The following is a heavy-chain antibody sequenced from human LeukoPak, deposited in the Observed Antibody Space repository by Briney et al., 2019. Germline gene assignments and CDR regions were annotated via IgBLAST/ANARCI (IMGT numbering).Heavy chain of an antibody. J-gene: IGHJ4*02. CDR1: GGRISSHY. Sequence: PSETLSLTCTVSGGRISSHYWSWIRQPPGKGLEWIGYIYYSGSTNYNPSLKSRVTISVDTSKNQFSLKLSSVTAADTAVYYCARVEFSSSPNFDYWGQGTLVTVSS. V-gene: IGHV4-59*11. D-gene: IGHD6-6*01. CDR2: IYYSGST. CDR3: ARVEFSSSPNFDY.